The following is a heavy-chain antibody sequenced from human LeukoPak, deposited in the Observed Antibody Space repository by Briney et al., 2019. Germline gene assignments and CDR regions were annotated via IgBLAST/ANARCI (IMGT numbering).Heavy chain of an antibody. CDR1: GFTFSSYW. CDR2: IKQDGSEK. J-gene: IGHJ4*02. Sequence: PGGSLRLSCAASGFTFSSYWMSWVRQAPGKGLEWVANIKQDGSEKYYVDSVKGRFTISRDNSNNTVYLQMNSLRAEDTAVYYCARDLSSSWPSHFAYWGQGTLATVS. CDR3: ARDLSSSWPSHFAY. D-gene: IGHD6-19*01. V-gene: IGHV3-7*01.